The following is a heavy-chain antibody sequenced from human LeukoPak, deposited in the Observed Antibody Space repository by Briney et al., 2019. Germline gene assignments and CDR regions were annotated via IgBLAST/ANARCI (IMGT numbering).Heavy chain of an antibody. J-gene: IGHJ3*02. Sequence: ASVKVSCKASGYTFTSYGISWVRQAPGQGLEWMGWISAYNGNTNYAQKLQGRVTMTTDTSTSTAYMELRSLRSDDTAVYYCAKQEPGGRWSIAARTSLNHDAFDIWGQGTMVTVSS. CDR3: AKQEPGGRWSIAARTSLNHDAFDI. CDR2: ISAYNGNT. D-gene: IGHD6-6*01. CDR1: GYTFTSYG. V-gene: IGHV1-18*01.